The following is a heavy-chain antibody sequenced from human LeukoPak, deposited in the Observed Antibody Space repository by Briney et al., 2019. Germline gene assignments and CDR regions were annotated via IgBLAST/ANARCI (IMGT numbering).Heavy chain of an antibody. CDR1: GFTFSTYE. J-gene: IGHJ6*04. CDR3: ARDLAAWDV. V-gene: IGHV3-7*01. CDR2: INPDGSEK. Sequence: GGSLRLSCAASGFTFSTYEMNWVRQAPGKGLEWVANINPDGSEKYSVDSVTGRFTISRDNAENTMFLQMNTLRADDSAVYYCARDLAAWDVWGKGTTVTVSS.